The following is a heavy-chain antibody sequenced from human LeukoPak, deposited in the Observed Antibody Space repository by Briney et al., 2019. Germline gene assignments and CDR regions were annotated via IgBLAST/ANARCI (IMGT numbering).Heavy chain of an antibody. J-gene: IGHJ4*02. V-gene: IGHV3-48*01. Sequence: GSLRLSCAASGFIFSQYSMNWVRQAPGKGLEWVSHIRSSSETFYADSVKGRFTISRDNSKNTLYLQMNSLRAEDTAVYYCARSGGTGTKGFDYWGRGTLVTVSS. CDR3: ARSGGTGTKGFDY. CDR2: IRSSSET. D-gene: IGHD1-1*01. CDR1: GFIFSQYS.